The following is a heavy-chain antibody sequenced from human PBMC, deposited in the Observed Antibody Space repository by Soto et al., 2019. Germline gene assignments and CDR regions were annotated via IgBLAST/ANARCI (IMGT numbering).Heavy chain of an antibody. V-gene: IGHV1-8*01. CDR3: AREASWSFSLDY. CDR1: GYSFTSYD. CDR2: MNPNSGNT. J-gene: IGHJ4*02. Sequence: QVQLVQSGAEVKKPGASLKVSCKASGYSFTSYDFNWVRQATGQGLEWMGWMNPNSGNTGYAQQFQGRVTITGNTSISTAYLELSSLRAEDTAVYYCAREASWSFSLDYWGQGTLVTVSS. D-gene: IGHD1-26*01.